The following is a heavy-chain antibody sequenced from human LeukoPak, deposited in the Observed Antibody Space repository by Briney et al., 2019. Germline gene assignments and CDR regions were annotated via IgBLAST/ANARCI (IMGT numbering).Heavy chain of an antibody. CDR2: INPSGGST. V-gene: IGHV1-46*01. Sequence: ASVKVSCKASGYTFTSYYMHWVRQAPGQGLEWMGIINPSGGSTSYAQKFQGRVTMTRDMSTSTVYMELNSLRAEDTAVYYCAKVPGPYSSSSYKIDYWGQGTLVTVSS. D-gene: IGHD6-13*01. CDR3: AKVPGPYSSSSYKIDY. J-gene: IGHJ4*02. CDR1: GYTFTSYY.